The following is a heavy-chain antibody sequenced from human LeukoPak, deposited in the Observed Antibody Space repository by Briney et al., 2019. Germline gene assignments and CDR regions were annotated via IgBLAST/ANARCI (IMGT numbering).Heavy chain of an antibody. CDR2: IPYDGSNK. CDR3: ARALTRIYDYVWGSYDY. V-gene: IGHV3-30*04. Sequence: GGSLKLSCAASGFTFSSYAMHWVRQAPGKGLEWVAVIPYDGSNKYYADSVKGRFTISRDNAKNSLYLQMNSLRVEDTAVYYCARALTRIYDYVWGSYDYWGQGTLVTVSS. J-gene: IGHJ4*02. D-gene: IGHD3-16*01. CDR1: GFTFSSYA.